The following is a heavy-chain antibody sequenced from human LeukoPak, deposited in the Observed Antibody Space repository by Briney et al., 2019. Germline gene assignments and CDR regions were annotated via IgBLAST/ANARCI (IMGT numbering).Heavy chain of an antibody. Sequence: PSETLSLACAVYGGSFSGYYWSWIRQPPGKGLEWIGEINHSGSTNYNPSLKSRVTISIGTSKNQFSLKLNSVTAADTAVYYCARLTGDPDAFDIWGQGTMVTVSS. V-gene: IGHV4-34*01. J-gene: IGHJ3*02. CDR1: GGSFSGYY. CDR2: INHSGST. CDR3: ARLTGDPDAFDI. D-gene: IGHD7-27*01.